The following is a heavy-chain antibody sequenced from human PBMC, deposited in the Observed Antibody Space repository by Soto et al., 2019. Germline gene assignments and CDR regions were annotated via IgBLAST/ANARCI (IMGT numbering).Heavy chain of an antibody. CDR1: GFTFSSYG. V-gene: IGHV3-33*01. CDR3: ARVPGYSSGWYWYFDL. Sequence: QVQLVESGGGVVQPGRSLRLSCAASGFTFSSYGMHWVRQAPGKGLEWVAVIWDDGSNKYYADSVKGRFTISRDNSKNTLYLQMNSLRAEDTAVYYCARVPGYSSGWYWYFDLWGRGTLVTVSS. D-gene: IGHD6-19*01. CDR2: IWDDGSNK. J-gene: IGHJ2*01.